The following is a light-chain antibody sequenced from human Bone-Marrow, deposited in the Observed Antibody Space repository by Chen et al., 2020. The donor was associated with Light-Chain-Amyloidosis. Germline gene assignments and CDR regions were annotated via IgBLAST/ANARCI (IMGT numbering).Light chain of an antibody. CDR3: QQQPSSPPT. J-gene: IGKJ2*01. CDR1: QSVLYSSNNKNS. Sequence: DLVMTPSPDSLSVSLGERAANNFKSSQSVLYSSNNKNSLAWFQQKPGLPPKLLISWASIWESGFPVRFSGSGTGTDFTLTIGSLQAEDVAVYYRQQQPSSPPTFGQGTKLEI. V-gene: IGKV4-1*01. CDR2: WAS.